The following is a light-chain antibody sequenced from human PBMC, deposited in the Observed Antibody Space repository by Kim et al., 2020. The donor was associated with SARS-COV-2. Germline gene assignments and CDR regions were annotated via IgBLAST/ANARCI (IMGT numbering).Light chain of an antibody. CDR3: QQYHTSPYN. CDR2: GAF. CDR1: QSVSTY. J-gene: IGKJ2*01. Sequence: SLSPGERATLSCRAGQSVSTYLAWYQQKPGQSPRLLIYGAFNRAPGIPDRFSGSESGTDFTLTISGLEPEDFAVYYCQQYHTSPYNFGPGTKVEI. V-gene: IGKV3-20*01.